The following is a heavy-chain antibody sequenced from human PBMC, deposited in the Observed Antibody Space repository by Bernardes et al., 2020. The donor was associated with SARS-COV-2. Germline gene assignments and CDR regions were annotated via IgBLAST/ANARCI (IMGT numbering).Heavy chain of an antibody. CDR1: GFTFSSYW. CDR2: IKQDGSEK. CDR3: ARDGLHVRFLEWLPEYYYGMDV. J-gene: IGHJ6*02. Sequence: GSLRLSCAASGFTFSSYWMSWVRQAPGKGLEWVANIKQDGSEKYYVDSVKGRFTISRDNAKNSLYLQMNSLRAEDTAVYYCARDGLHVRFLEWLPEYYYGMDVWGQGTTVTVSS. D-gene: IGHD3-3*01. V-gene: IGHV3-7*01.